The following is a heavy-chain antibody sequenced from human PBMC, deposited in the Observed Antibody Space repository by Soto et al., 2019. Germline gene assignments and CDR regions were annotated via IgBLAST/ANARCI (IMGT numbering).Heavy chain of an antibody. CDR1: GFTFSNYA. CDR3: ARDPNGDHIGAFAF. CDR2: ISGNGGGT. Sequence: GGSLRLSCAASGFTFSNYAMIWVRQAPGKGLEWVSAISGNGGGTSYADSVKGRFTISRDNSRNTLYLQMNSLRAEDTALYYCARDPNGDHIGAFAFRGQGTMVTVSS. J-gene: IGHJ3*01. V-gene: IGHV3-23*01. D-gene: IGHD4-17*01.